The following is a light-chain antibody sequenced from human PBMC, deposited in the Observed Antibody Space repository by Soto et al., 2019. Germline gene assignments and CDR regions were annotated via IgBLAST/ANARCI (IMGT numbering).Light chain of an antibody. V-gene: IGKV1-39*01. CDR3: QHTYNSPFT. Sequence: DIQMTQAPSSLSASVGDRVTITCRASQSISRYVNWYQQKPRKAPRPLIFAAYSLQGGVPSRFSGSGSGTDFTLPISSPQPDDFATYYCQHTYNSPFTFGPWTKVDIK. J-gene: IGKJ3*01. CDR1: QSISRY. CDR2: AAY.